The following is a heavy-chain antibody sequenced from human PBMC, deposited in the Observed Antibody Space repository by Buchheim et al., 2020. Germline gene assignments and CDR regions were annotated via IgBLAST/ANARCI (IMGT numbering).Heavy chain of an antibody. V-gene: IGHV3-11*05. D-gene: IGHD4-17*01. CDR2: ISSSSSYP. CDR1: GFTFSDYY. Sequence: QVQLIESGGGLVKPGGSLRLSCAASGFTFSDYYMSWIRQAPGKGLEWVSFISSSSSYPKYADSVKGRFTISRDNPKKPLYLQMNSLRAEDTAMYYCARGLENYGDYVFDHWGQGTL. J-gene: IGHJ4*02. CDR3: ARGLENYGDYVFDH.